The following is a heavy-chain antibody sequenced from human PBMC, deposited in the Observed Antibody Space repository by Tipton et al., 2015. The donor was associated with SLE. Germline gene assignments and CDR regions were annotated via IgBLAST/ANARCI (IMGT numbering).Heavy chain of an antibody. D-gene: IGHD3-10*01. CDR3: AGDPGGVTAEYFQH. CDR1: GGSFSGYY. CDR2: INHSGST. Sequence: TLSLTCAVYGGSFSGYYWSWIRQPPGKGLDGVGGINHSGSTNYNPSLQSRVTISVDTSKNQFSLKLSSVTAADTAVYYCAGDPGGVTAEYFQHWGQGTLVTVSS. J-gene: IGHJ1*01. V-gene: IGHV4-34*01.